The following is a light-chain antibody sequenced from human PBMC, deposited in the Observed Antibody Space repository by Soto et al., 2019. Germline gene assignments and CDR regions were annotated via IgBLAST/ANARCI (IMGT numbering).Light chain of an antibody. CDR1: QSISTNF. Sequence: IVLTQSPGTLSLSPGERATLSCRASQSISTNFLAWYQHKPGQAPRLLIFGASRRAPGIPDRFSGSGSGTDFTLSISGPEPEDFAVYYCQQYSSSSYTFGQGTKLDIK. CDR3: QQYSSSSYT. J-gene: IGKJ2*01. CDR2: GAS. V-gene: IGKV3-20*01.